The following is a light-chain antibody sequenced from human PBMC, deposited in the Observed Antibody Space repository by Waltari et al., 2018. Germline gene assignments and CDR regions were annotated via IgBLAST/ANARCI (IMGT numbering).Light chain of an antibody. Sequence: QSALTQPRSVSGSPGQSVTISCTGTSSDVGGYDYVSWYQHHPGKAPKLIICDVTKRPSGGPGRVSGSKSGNTASLTISGLQAEDEADYYCCSYAGRYTHVVFGGGTKLTVL. CDR3: CSYAGRYTHVV. V-gene: IGLV2-11*01. J-gene: IGLJ2*01. CDR1: SSDVGGYDY. CDR2: DVT.